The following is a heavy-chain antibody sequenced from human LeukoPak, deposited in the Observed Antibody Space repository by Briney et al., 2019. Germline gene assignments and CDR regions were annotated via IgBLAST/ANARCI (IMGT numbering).Heavy chain of an antibody. D-gene: IGHD3-10*01. CDR2: IYYSGIT. Sequence: SETLSLTCTVSGGSISNSIYYWGWIRQPPGKGLEWIGSIYYSGITSYNPSLESRVTISVDTSNNQVSLNLNSVTAADTAIYFCARGGFYGHPFDFGGQGTLVTVSS. V-gene: IGHV4-39*07. CDR1: GGSISNSIYY. CDR3: ARGGFYGHPFDF. J-gene: IGHJ4*02.